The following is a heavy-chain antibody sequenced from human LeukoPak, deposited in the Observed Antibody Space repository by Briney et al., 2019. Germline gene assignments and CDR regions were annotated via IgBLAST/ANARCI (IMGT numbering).Heavy chain of an antibody. CDR2: IYPGDSDT. J-gene: IGHJ4*02. CDR3: ARPYCSSTSCYMYYFDY. D-gene: IGHD2-2*02. CDR1: GYSFTSYW. V-gene: IGHV5-51*01. Sequence: GESLKISCKGSGYSFTSYWIGWVRQMLGKGLEWMGIIYPGDSDTRYSPSFQGQVTISADRSISTAYLQWSSLKGSDTAMYYCARPYCSSTSCYMYYFDYWGQGTLVTVSS.